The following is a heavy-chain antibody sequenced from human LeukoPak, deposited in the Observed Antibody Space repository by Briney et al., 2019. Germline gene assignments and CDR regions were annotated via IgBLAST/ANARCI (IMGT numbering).Heavy chain of an antibody. V-gene: IGHV4-61*02. CDR2: ISSSGST. Sequence: SQTLSLTCTVSGDSISSGDYYWSWVRQPAGKGLEWIGRISSSGSTNYNPSLKSRVTISVDTSKNQFSLKLSSVTAADTAVYFCARGPYSYDSSGAFDIWGQGTMVTVSS. CDR1: GDSISSGDYY. J-gene: IGHJ3*02. CDR3: ARGPYSYDSSGAFDI. D-gene: IGHD3-22*01.